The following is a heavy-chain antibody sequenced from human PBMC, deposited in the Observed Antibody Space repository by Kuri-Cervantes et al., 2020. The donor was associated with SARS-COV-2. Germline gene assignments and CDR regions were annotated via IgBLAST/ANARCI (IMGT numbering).Heavy chain of an antibody. J-gene: IGHJ4*02. CDR1: GGSISSSSYY. D-gene: IGHD5-18*01. V-gene: IGHV4-39*07. Sequence: SETLSLTCTVSGGSISSSSYYWGWIRQPPGKGLEWIGSIYYSGSTNYNPSLKSRVTISVDTSNNQFSLKLSYVTAADTAVYYCARVGYSSGRHDYWGQGTLVTVSS. CDR2: IYYSGST. CDR3: ARVGYSSGRHDY.